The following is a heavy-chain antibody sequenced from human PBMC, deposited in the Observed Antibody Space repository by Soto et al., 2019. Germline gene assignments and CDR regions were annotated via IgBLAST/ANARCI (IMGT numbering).Heavy chain of an antibody. V-gene: IGHV3-15*07. J-gene: IGHJ4*01. CDR3: TTDSYSTMIVARFDY. D-gene: IGHD3-22*01. Sequence: GGALSVFGATSGFSVTNAWINYVRQAPGKARERVCRIKSKIDGGTTDFAAPVKGRFAISRDDSQNMVYLQMTSLKIEDTAVYFCTTDSYSTMIVARFDYWGHGTLVTVSS. CDR1: GFSVTNAW. CDR2: IKSKIDGGTT.